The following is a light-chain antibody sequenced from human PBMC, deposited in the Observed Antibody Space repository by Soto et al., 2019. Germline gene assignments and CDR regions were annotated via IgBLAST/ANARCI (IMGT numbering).Light chain of an antibody. Sequence: QSVLTQPPSVSGAPGQRVTISCTGNASNIGAGYEVHWYQQPPGKAPKLLISGHNIRPSGVPDRFFGSKSGTSASLAINGLQAEDEADYYCQSYDSSLSGYVFGTGTKLTVL. CDR1: ASNIGAGYE. CDR3: QSYDSSLSGYV. J-gene: IGLJ1*01. CDR2: GHN. V-gene: IGLV1-40*01.